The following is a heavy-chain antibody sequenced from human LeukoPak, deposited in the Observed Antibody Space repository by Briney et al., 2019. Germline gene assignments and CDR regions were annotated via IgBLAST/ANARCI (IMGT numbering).Heavy chain of an antibody. D-gene: IGHD1-1*01. Sequence: GASVKVSCKASGYTFTSYAMHWVRQAPGQRLEWMGWINAGNGNTKYSQKFQGRVTITRDTSASTAYMELSSLRSGDTAVYYCARDRVGRLERHNWFDPWGQGTLVTVSS. CDR1: GYTFTSYA. J-gene: IGHJ5*02. CDR3: ARDRVGRLERHNWFDP. V-gene: IGHV1-3*01. CDR2: INAGNGNT.